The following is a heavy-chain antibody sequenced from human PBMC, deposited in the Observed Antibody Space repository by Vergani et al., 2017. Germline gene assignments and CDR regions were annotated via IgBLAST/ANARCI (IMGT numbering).Heavy chain of an antibody. Sequence: QVQLVQSGAELKKPGASVSVSCKGSSHTFQTYGISWVRQAPGKGLEWMAWIRPYTGHTIYAQKFQDRVTMTADTSTNTAYMELRSLRSDDTAVYFCARVAPSNSEVTPTACDVWGQGTMVTVSS. D-gene: IGHD1-1*01. CDR3: ARVAPSNSEVTPTACDV. CDR2: IRPYTGHT. CDR1: SHTFQTYG. J-gene: IGHJ3*01. V-gene: IGHV1-18*01.